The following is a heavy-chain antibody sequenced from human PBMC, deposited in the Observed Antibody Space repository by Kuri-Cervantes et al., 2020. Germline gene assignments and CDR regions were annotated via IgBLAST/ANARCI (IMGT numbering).Heavy chain of an antibody. CDR2: ISSSSSYI. J-gene: IGHJ4*02. D-gene: IGHD3-22*01. Sequence: LSLTCAASGFTFSSYSMNWVRQAPGKGLEWVSSISSSSSYIYYADSVKGRFTISRDNAKNSLYLQMNSLRAEDTAVYYCARGRGGREASVVVISPVDYWGQGTLVTVSS. CDR1: GFTFSSYS. V-gene: IGHV3-21*01. CDR3: ARGRGGREASVVVISPVDY.